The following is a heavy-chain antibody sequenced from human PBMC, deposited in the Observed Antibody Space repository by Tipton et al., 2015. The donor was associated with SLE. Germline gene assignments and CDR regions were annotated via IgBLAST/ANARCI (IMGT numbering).Heavy chain of an antibody. CDR1: GASISRFY. CDR2: ISFTGST. V-gene: IGHV4-4*08. J-gene: IGHJ4*02. Sequence: TLSLTCSVSGASISRFYWNWIRRPPGKGLEWIGYISFTGSTTYNPSLKSRLAISLDTSKNQVSLNLTSVTAADTAVYYCSRAGTNCGADCFDSWGQGTLVTVSS. CDR3: SRAGTNCGADCFDS. D-gene: IGHD2-21*01.